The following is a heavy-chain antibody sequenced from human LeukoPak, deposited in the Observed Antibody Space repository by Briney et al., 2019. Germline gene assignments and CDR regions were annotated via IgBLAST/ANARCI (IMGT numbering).Heavy chain of an antibody. D-gene: IGHD1-1*01. CDR1: GGSISSSTYY. CDR3: ARRGGTTGATDYFDY. CDR2: VYYSGST. Sequence: SETLSLTCTVSGGSISSSTYYWAWIRQPPGKGLEWIGSVYYSGSTYYNPSLKSRLTISVDTSKNQFSLNLSSVTAADTAVYYCARRGGTTGATDYFDYWGQGTLVTVSS. V-gene: IGHV4-39*01. J-gene: IGHJ4*02.